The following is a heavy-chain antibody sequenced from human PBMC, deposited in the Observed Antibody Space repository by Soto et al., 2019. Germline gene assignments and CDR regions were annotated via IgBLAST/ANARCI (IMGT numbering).Heavy chain of an antibody. Sequence: SETLSLTCAVSGGSISSSNWWSWVRQPPGKGLEWIGEIYHSGSTNYNPSLKSRVTISVDKSKNQFSLKLSSVTAADTAVYYCATARTGYSSSWSDYWGQGNLVTVSS. CDR1: GGSISSSNW. V-gene: IGHV4-4*02. CDR2: IYHSGST. J-gene: IGHJ4*02. D-gene: IGHD6-13*01. CDR3: ATARTGYSSSWSDY.